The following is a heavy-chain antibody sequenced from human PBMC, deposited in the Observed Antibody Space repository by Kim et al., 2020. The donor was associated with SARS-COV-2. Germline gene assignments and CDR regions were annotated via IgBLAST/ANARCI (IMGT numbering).Heavy chain of an antibody. CDR1: GFTFSSYA. CDR3: AKRLGYSYGLGNDAFDI. V-gene: IGHV3-23*01. CDR2: ISGSGGST. D-gene: IGHD5-18*01. Sequence: GGSLRLSCAASGFTFSSYAMSWVRQAPGKGLEWVSAISGSGGSTYYADSVKGRFTISRDNSKNTLYLQMNSLRAEDTAVYYCAKRLGYSYGLGNDAFDIWGQGTMGTVSS. J-gene: IGHJ3*02.